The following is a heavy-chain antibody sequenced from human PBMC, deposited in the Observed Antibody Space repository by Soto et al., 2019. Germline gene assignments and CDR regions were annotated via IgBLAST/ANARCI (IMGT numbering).Heavy chain of an antibody. CDR2: IYYSGST. V-gene: IGHV4-39*01. CDR3: ARGYGRNFDY. Sequence: SETLSLTCTVSGGSISSSSYYWGWIRQPPGKGLEWIGSIYYSGSTYYNPSLKSRVTISVDTSKNQFSLKLSSVTAADTAVYYCARGYGRNFDYWGQGTLLTVSS. J-gene: IGHJ4*02. CDR1: GGSISSSSYY. D-gene: IGHD5-18*01.